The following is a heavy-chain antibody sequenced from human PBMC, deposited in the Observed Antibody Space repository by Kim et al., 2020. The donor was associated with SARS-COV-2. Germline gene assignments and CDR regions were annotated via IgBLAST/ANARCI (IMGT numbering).Heavy chain of an antibody. CDR1: GGTFSSYA. CDR3: ARETSGTMVRGVIIAPFGNWFDP. V-gene: IGHV1-69*13. J-gene: IGHJ5*02. CDR2: IIPIFGTA. Sequence: SVKVSCKASGGTFSSYAISWVRQAPGQGLEWMGGIIPIFGTANYAQKFQGRVTITADESTSTAYMELSSLRSEDTAVYYCARETSGTMVRGVIIAPFGNWFDPWGQGTLVTVSS. D-gene: IGHD3-10*01.